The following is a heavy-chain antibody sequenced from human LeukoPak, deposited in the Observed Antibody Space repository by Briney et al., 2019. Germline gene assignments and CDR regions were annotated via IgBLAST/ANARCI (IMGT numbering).Heavy chain of an antibody. V-gene: IGHV1-18*01. J-gene: IGHJ6*02. CDR2: ISAYNGNT. D-gene: IGHD3-22*01. CDR3: ARDLGPSSGYYDYYYGMDV. CDR1: GYTFTSYG. Sequence: ASVKVSCKASGYTFTSYGISWARQAPGQGLEWMGWISAYNGNTNYAQKLQGRVTMTTDTSTSTAYMELRSLRSDDTAVYYCARDLGPSSGYYDYYYGMDVWGQGTTVTVSS.